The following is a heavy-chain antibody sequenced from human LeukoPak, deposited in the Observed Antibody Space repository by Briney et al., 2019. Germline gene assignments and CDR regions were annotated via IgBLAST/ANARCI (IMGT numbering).Heavy chain of an antibody. V-gene: IGHV3-23*01. CDR2: ISGSGGST. CDR3: AKDGKGYSYGYYYYYYMDV. D-gene: IGHD5-18*01. J-gene: IGHJ6*03. Sequence: GGSLRLSCAASGFTFSSYAMSWVRQAPGKGLEWVSAISGSGGSTYYADSVKGRFTISRDNSKNTLYLQMNSLRAEDTAVYYCAKDGKGYSYGYYYYYYMDVWGKGTTVTVSS. CDR1: GFTFSSYA.